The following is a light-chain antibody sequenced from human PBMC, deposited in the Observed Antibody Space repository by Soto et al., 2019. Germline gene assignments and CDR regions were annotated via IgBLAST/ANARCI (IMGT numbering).Light chain of an antibody. CDR3: QQYNSWPWT. CDR1: QSVSNN. CDR2: GVS. Sequence: EIVMTQSPATLSVSPGERATLSCRASQSVSNNLAWYQQKPGQAPRLLIHGVSSRASGIPARFTGSESGTDFTLTISSLQSEDFAIYYCQQYNSWPWTFGQGTKV. J-gene: IGKJ1*01. V-gene: IGKV3-15*01.